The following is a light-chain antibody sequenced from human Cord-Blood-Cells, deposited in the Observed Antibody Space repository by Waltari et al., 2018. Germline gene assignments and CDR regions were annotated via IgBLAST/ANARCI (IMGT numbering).Light chain of an antibody. CDR3: SSYTSSSTWV. CDR1: SIDVGGYNY. J-gene: IGLJ3*02. V-gene: IGLV2-14*01. Sequence: QSALTQPASVSGSPGQSITISCTGTSIDVGGYNYVSWYQQHPGKAPKLMFYDVSKRPSGVSNRFSGSKSGNTASLTISELQAEDEADYYCSSYTSSSTWVFGGGTKLTVL. CDR2: DVS.